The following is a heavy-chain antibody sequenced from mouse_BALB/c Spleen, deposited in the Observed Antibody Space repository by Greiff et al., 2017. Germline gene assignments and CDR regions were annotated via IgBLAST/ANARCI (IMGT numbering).Heavy chain of an antibody. V-gene: IGHV3-2*02. D-gene: IGHD4-1*01. J-gene: IGHJ4*01. Sequence: EVKLMESGPGLVKPSQSLSLTCTVTGYSITSDYAWNWIRQFPGNKLEWMGYISYSGSTSYNPSLKSRISITRDTSKNQFFLQLNSVTTEDTATYYCARRKLGQAMDYWGQGTSVTVSA. CDR3: ARRKLGQAMDY. CDR1: GYSITSDYA. CDR2: ISYSGST.